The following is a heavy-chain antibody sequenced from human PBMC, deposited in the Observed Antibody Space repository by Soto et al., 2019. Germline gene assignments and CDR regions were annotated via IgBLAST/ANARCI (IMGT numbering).Heavy chain of an antibody. CDR1: GGSISSYF. D-gene: IGHD6-13*01. Sequence: QVQLQESGPGLVKPSETLSLTCTVSGGSISSYFWSWIRQPPGKGLEWIGEIYKSGSTDYNPSLKSRFTISADTSKNQCSRRLSSVTAADTAVYYCASRSSSWYAFDIWGQGTMVTVSS. J-gene: IGHJ3*02. CDR2: IYKSGST. V-gene: IGHV4-4*09. CDR3: ASRSSSWYAFDI.